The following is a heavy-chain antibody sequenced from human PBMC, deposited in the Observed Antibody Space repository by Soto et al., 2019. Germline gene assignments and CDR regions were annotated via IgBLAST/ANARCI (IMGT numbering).Heavy chain of an antibody. CDR2: IKLDGSEI. J-gene: IGHJ4*02. CDR1: GFTFSSYW. Sequence: EVQLLESGGGLVQPGGSLRVSCAASGFTFSSYWMSWVRQAPGKGLEWVANIKLDGSEIYYVDSVKGRFTISRDNAKNSVFLQMNSLTVEDSAVYYCVRRDMTGGWGDFWGQGTLVIVSS. D-gene: IGHD3-9*01. V-gene: IGHV3-7*01. CDR3: VRRDMTGGWGDF.